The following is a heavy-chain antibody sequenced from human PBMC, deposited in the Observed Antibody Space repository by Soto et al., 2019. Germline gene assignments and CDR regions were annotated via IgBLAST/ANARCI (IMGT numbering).Heavy chain of an antibody. CDR3: ARDPWLGTAGAGTRRDWFEP. CDR1: GGSISSSNW. D-gene: IGHD6-13*01. V-gene: IGHV4-4*02. CDR2: IYHSGSA. J-gene: IGHJ5*02. Sequence: PSETLSLTCAVSGGSISSSNWWSWVRQPPGKGLEWIGEIYHSGSANYNPSLKSRGTISVDKSKNQFSLKLSSVTAADTAVYYCARDPWLGTAGAGTRRDWFEPRGQGPLVTVS.